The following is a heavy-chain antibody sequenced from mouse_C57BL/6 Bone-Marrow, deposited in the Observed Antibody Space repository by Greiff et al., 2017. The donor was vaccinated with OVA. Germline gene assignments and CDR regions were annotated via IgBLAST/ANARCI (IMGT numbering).Heavy chain of an antibody. CDR3: AREISYAMDY. V-gene: IGHV1-82*01. CDR2: IYPGDGDT. J-gene: IGHJ4*01. CDR1: GYAFSSSW. Sequence: QVQLKESGPELVKPGASVKISCKASGYAFSSSWMNWVKQRPGKGLEWIGRIYPGDGDTNYNGKFKGKATLTADKSSSTAYMQLSSLTSEDSAVYFCAREISYAMDYWGQGTSVTVSS.